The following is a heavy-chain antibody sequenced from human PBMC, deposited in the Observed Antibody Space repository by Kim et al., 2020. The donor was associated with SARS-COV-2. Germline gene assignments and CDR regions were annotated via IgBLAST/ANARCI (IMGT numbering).Heavy chain of an antibody. V-gene: IGHV3-11*05. CDR3: ARGGLWFGELSSFDY. D-gene: IGHD3-10*01. J-gene: IGHJ4*02. Sequence: PRKDRFTLSRDTAKTSPYLQMNSLGAEDTAVYYCARGGLWFGELSSFDYWGQGTLVTVSS.